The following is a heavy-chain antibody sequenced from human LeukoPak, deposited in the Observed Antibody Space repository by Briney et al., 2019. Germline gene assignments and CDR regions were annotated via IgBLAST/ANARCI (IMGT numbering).Heavy chain of an antibody. CDR3: ARGYCSGGGCYTAEYLPH. D-gene: IGHD2-15*01. J-gene: IGHJ1*01. Sequence: ASVKVSCKASGYTFTNFEINWVRQVAGQGLEWMEWMRPNSGETVNVQKFQGRVTMTRDISTSTAYMELTGLRSDDTAVYFCARGYCSGGGCYTAEYLPHWGQGTLVTVSS. CDR1: GYTFTNFE. V-gene: IGHV1-8*02. CDR2: MRPNSGET.